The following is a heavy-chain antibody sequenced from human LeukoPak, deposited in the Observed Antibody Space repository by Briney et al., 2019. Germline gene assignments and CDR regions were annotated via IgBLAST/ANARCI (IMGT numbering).Heavy chain of an antibody. CDR1: GGSISSYY. J-gene: IGHJ4*02. CDR2: IYHSGST. CDR3: ARGSDSSVEY. D-gene: IGHD3-22*01. V-gene: IGHV4-59*01. Sequence: PSETLSLTCTVSGGSISSYYWSWIRQPPGKGLEWIGFIYHSGSTNYNPSLKSRVTISVDTSKNQFSLKLSSVTAADTAVYYCARGSDSSVEYWGQGTLVTVSS.